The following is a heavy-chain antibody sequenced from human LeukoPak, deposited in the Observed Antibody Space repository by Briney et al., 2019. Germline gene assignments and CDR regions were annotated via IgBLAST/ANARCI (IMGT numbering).Heavy chain of an antibody. V-gene: IGHV4-38-2*02. Sequence: SETLSFTCSVYGYSISSGYYWGWIPQPPRKGLELISSIGHSGSSYYNPSLKSRVTISVDTSKNQFSLKLSSVTAADTAVYYCARGLHDYVWGSYRYTPSGFDYWGQGTLVTVSS. CDR2: IGHSGSS. J-gene: IGHJ4*02. CDR3: ARGLHDYVWGSYRYTPSGFDY. D-gene: IGHD3-16*02. CDR1: GYSISSGYY.